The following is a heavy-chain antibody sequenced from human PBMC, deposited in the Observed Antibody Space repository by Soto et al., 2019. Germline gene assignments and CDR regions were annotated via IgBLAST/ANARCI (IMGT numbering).Heavy chain of an antibody. CDR3: AHRVLRTVFGLVTTTAIYFDF. J-gene: IGHJ4*02. CDR1: GFSLTTSGVG. D-gene: IGHD3-3*01. Sequence: QITLNESGPTQVKPRQTLTLTCTFSGFSLTTSGVGVGWIRQSPGKAPEWLALIYWDDDKRYSPSLKSRLTITKDTPKNLVVLAMADLDPADTATYYCAHRVLRTVFGLVTTTAIYFDFWGQGAPGAVSS. V-gene: IGHV2-5*02. CDR2: IYWDDDK.